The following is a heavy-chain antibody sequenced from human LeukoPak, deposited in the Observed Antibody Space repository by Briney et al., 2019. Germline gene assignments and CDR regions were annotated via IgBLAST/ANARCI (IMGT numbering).Heavy chain of an antibody. J-gene: IGHJ3*02. CDR3: ATYSTGFDI. Sequence: TSETLSLTCAVYGGSFSDYYWTWIRQPPGKGLEWIGEINHRGSTHYNPSLKSRVTISVDTSKKQFPLKLSSVTAADTAVYYCATYSTGFDIWGQGTVVTVSS. CDR1: GGSFSDYY. D-gene: IGHD6-19*01. V-gene: IGHV4-34*01. CDR2: INHRGST.